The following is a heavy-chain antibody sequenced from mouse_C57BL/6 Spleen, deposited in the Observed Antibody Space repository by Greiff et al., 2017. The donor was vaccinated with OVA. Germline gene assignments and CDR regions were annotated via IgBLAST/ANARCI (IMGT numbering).Heavy chain of an antibody. CDR3: ARIDYYGSRGYFDV. Sequence: VQLQQPGAELVRPGSSVKLSCKASGYTFTSYWMHWVKQRPIQGLEWIGNIDPSDSETHYNQKFKDKATLTVDKSSSTAYMQLSSLTSEDSAVYYCARIDYYGSRGYFDVWGTGTTVTVSS. V-gene: IGHV1-52*01. D-gene: IGHD1-1*01. J-gene: IGHJ1*03. CDR1: GYTFTSYW. CDR2: IDPSDSET.